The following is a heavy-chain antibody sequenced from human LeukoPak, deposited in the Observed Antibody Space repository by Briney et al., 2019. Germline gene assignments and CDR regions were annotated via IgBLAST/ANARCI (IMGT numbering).Heavy chain of an antibody. D-gene: IGHD6-19*01. V-gene: IGHV3-21*01. CDR2: ISSSSSYI. Sequence: GGSLRLSCAASGFTFSSYSMNWVRQAPGKGLEWVSSISSSSSYIYYADSVKGRFTISRDNAKNSLYLQMNSLRAEDTAVYYCARDPAVLAVAGIGLYDYWGQGTLVTVPS. CDR3: ARDPAVLAVAGIGLYDY. J-gene: IGHJ4*02. CDR1: GFTFSSYS.